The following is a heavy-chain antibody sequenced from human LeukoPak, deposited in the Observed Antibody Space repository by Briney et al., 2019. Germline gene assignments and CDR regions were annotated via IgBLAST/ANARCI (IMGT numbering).Heavy chain of an antibody. CDR2: INWNGIRT. CDR3: ARGPYSSGWFPIDY. Sequence: GGSLRLSCAASGFRFDDYGMTWVRQAPGKGLEWVSGINWNGIRTTYADSVKGRFTISRDNAKNSLYLQMNSLRAEDTAVYYCARGPYSSGWFPIDYWGQGTLVTVSS. J-gene: IGHJ4*02. V-gene: IGHV3-20*04. D-gene: IGHD6-19*01. CDR1: GFRFDDYG.